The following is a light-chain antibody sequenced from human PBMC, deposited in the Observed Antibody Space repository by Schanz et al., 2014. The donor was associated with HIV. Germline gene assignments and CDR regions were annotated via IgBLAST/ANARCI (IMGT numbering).Light chain of an antibody. Sequence: EIVLTQSPGTLSSSPGESATLSCRASQTVISSYLAWYQQKPGQAPRLLIYGASNRATGIPDRFSGSGSGTDFTLTISRLEPEDFAVYYCQHYGGSPAVTFGGGTKVEIK. CDR1: QTVISSY. J-gene: IGKJ4*01. CDR2: GAS. V-gene: IGKV3-20*01. CDR3: QHYGGSPAVT.